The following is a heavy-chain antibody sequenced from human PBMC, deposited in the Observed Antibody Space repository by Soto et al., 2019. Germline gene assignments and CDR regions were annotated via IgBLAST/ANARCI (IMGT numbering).Heavy chain of an antibody. D-gene: IGHD4-17*01. CDR3: ARQRMTTVTGPGGSVFDP. CDR2: IYYSGST. Sequence: QVQLQESGPGLVKPSETLSLTCTVSGGSISSYYWSWIRQPPGKGLEWIGYIYYSGSTNYNPSLQSRVTISVDTSKNQFSLKLSSVTAADTAVYYCARQRMTTVTGPGGSVFDPWGQGTLVTVSS. J-gene: IGHJ5*02. V-gene: IGHV4-59*08. CDR1: GGSISSYY.